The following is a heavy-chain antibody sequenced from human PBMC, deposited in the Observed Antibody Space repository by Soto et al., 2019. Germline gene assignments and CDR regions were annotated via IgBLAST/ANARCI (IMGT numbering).Heavy chain of an antibody. CDR3: ARDRGYPDSFDI. CDR1: GFTFSSYS. Sequence: GGSLRLSCAASGFTFSSYSMNWVRQAPRKGLEWVSYISSSSSTIYYADSVKGRFTISRDNAKTTLFLQMNSLRVEDTAVYYCARDRGYPDSFDIWGQGTMVTVSS. J-gene: IGHJ3*02. D-gene: IGHD3-10*01. CDR2: ISSSSSTI. V-gene: IGHV3-48*04.